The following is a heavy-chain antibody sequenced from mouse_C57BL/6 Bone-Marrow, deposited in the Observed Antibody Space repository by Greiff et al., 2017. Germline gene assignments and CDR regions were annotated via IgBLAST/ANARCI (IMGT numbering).Heavy chain of an antibody. CDR1: GYTFTSYG. CDR3: ARGGFSYYYDSSYWFAY. Sequence: VQLQQSGAELARPGASVKLSCKASGYTFTSYGISWVKQRTGQGLEWIGEIYPRSGNTYYNEKFKGKATLTADKSSSTAYMELRSLTSEDSAVYFCARGGFSYYYDSSYWFAYWGQGTLVTVSA. CDR2: IYPRSGNT. J-gene: IGHJ3*01. V-gene: IGHV1-81*01. D-gene: IGHD1-1*01.